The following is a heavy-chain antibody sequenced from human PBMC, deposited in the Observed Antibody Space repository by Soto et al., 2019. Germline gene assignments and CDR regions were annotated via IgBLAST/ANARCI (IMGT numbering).Heavy chain of an antibody. D-gene: IGHD3-9*01. CDR3: ARHGLMTIPYYYMDV. CDR2: IYYSGST. CDR1: GGSISNYY. Sequence: SETLSLTCTVSGGSISNYYWSWIRQPPGKGLEWIGYIYYSGSTNYNPSLKSRVTISVDTSKNQFSLKLSSVTAADTAVYYCARHGLMTIPYYYMDVWGKGTTVTVSS. V-gene: IGHV4-59*08. J-gene: IGHJ6*03.